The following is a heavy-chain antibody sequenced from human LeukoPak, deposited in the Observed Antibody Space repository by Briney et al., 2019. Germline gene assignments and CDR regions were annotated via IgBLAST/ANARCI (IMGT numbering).Heavy chain of an antibody. V-gene: IGHV1-69*04. J-gene: IGHJ6*02. CDR3: ARDLGAVADYYYYYGMDV. Sequence: SVKVSCTASGGAFSSYTISWVRQAPGQGLEWMGRIIPILGIANYAQKFQGRVTITADKSTSTAYMELSSLRSEDTAVYYCARDLGAVADYYYYYGMDVWGQGTTATVSS. CDR2: IIPILGIA. CDR1: GGAFSSYT. D-gene: IGHD6-13*01.